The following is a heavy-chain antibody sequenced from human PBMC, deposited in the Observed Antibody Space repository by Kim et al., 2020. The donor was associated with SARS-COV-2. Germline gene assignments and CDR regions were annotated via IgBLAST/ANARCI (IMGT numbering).Heavy chain of an antibody. D-gene: IGHD6-13*01. V-gene: IGHV4-39*07. CDR2: IYYSGST. J-gene: IGHJ5*02. CDR3: ARSFRAAGTFDWFDP. Sequence: SETLSLTCTVSGGSISSSSYYWGWIRQPPGKGLEWIGSIYYSGSTYYNPSLKSRVTISVDTSKNQFSLKLSSVTAADTAVYYCARSFRAAGTFDWFDPWGQGTLVTVAS. CDR1: GGSISSSSYY.